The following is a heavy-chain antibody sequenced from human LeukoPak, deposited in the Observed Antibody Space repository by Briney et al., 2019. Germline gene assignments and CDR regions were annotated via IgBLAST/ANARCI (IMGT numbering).Heavy chain of an antibody. J-gene: IGHJ5*02. Sequence: GASVKVSCKASGGTFSSYAISWVRQAPGQGLEWMGGIIPIFGTANYAQKFQGRVTITADESTSTAYMELSSLRSDDTAVYYCARAKTDWSGNNWFDPWGQGTLVTVSS. D-gene: IGHD3-3*01. V-gene: IGHV1-69*13. CDR2: IIPIFGTA. CDR3: ARAKTDWSGNNWFDP. CDR1: GGTFSSYA.